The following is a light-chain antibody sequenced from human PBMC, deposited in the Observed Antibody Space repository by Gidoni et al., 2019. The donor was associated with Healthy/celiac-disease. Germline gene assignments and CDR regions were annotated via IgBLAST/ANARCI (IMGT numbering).Light chain of an antibody. V-gene: IGKV1-39*01. J-gene: IGKJ1*01. CDR1: QSSSSY. Sequence: DIQMTQSPSSRSASGGDRVTLTCRASQSSSSYLNWYQQKPGKAPKLLIYAASSLHSGVPSRFSGSGSVTDFTRTISSLQPEDFATYYCQQSYSTPRTFXQXTKVEIK. CDR2: AAS. CDR3: QQSYSTPRT.